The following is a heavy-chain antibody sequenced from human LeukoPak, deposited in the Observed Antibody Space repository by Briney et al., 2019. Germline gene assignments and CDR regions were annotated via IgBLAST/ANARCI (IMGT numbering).Heavy chain of an antibody. CDR2: IFPTSREI. CDR3: ARVGDYGSGFDF. J-gene: IGHJ4*02. Sequence: GGSLRLSCAASGFTFSSFAMIWVRQPPGKGLEWVSSIFPTSREIHYADSVKGRFTISGDNAKNTLYLQMNSLRAEDTAVYYCARVGDYGSGFDFWGQGTLVTVSS. D-gene: IGHD3-10*01. V-gene: IGHV3-21*01. CDR1: GFTFSSFA.